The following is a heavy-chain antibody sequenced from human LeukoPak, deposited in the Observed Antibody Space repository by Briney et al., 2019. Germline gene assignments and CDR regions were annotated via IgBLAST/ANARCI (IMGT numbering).Heavy chain of an antibody. V-gene: IGHV4-38-2*02. CDR1: GYSISSGYY. Sequence: SETLSLTCTVSGYSISSGYYWGWIRQPPGKGLEWIGSIYHSGSTYYNPSLKSRVTISVDTSKNQFSLKLSSVTAADTAVYYCARQHSGRYYYGSGSHRDTYYYYMDVWGKGTTVTISS. CDR3: ARQHSGRYYYGSGSHRDTYYYYMDV. J-gene: IGHJ6*03. D-gene: IGHD3-10*01. CDR2: IYHSGST.